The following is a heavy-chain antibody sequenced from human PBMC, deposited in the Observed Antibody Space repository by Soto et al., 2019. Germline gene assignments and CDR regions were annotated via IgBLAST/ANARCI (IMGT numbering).Heavy chain of an antibody. D-gene: IGHD5-18*01. CDR1: GFTFSSYS. CDR3: AKDHWIQLWNWFDP. CDR2: ISYDGSNK. Sequence: PGGSLRLSCAASGFTFSSYSMHWVRQAPGKGLEWVAVISYDGSNKYYADSVKGRFTISRDNSKNTLYLQMNSLRAEDTAVYYCAKDHWIQLWNWFDPWGQGTLVTVSS. J-gene: IGHJ5*02. V-gene: IGHV3-30*18.